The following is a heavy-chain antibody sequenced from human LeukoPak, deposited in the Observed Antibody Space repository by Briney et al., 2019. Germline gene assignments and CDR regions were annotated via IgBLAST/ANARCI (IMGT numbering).Heavy chain of an antibody. J-gene: IGHJ4*02. CDR3: ARDVARSSSAHGDDY. V-gene: IGHV4-59*12. CDR1: GGSISSYY. Sequence: SETLSLTCTVSGGSISSYYWSWIRQPPGKGLEWIGYIYHSGSTYYNPSLKSRVTISVDRSKNQFSLKLSSVTAADTAVYYCARDVARSSSAHGDDYWGQGTLVTVSS. D-gene: IGHD6-6*01. CDR2: IYHSGST.